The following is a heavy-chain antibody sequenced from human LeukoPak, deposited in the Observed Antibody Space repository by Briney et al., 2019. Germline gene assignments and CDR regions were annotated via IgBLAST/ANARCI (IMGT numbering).Heavy chain of an antibody. CDR2: IYHSAST. J-gene: IGHJ4*02. Sequence: SETLSLTCTVSGGSISGSSYYWGWIRQPPGKGLEWIAYIYHSASTYYNPSLKSRVTISVDRSKNPSSLQLSSVPAADTAVYYCATDSYGIDYWGQGTLVTVSS. CDR3: ATDSYGIDY. D-gene: IGHD5-18*01. CDR1: GGSISGSSYY. V-gene: IGHV4-39*07.